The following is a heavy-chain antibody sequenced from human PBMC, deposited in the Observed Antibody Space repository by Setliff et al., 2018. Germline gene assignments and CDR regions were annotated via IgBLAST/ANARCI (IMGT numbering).Heavy chain of an antibody. CDR3: ARGLEGEDYFYYMDV. CDR1: GGSFSGYY. D-gene: IGHD2-21*01. CDR2: INHSGST. J-gene: IGHJ6*03. V-gene: IGHV4-34*01. Sequence: SETLSLTCAVYGGSFSGYYWSWIRQPPGKGLEWIGEINHSGSTNYNPSLKSRVTISLDTSKNQFSLNLSSVTAADTAVYYCARGLEGEDYFYYMDVWGKGNTVTVS.